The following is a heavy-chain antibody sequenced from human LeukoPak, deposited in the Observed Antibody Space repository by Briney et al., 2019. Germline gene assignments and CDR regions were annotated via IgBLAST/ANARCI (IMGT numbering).Heavy chain of an antibody. D-gene: IGHD5-12*01. CDR3: ARGKRGYSGPFDY. CDR2: INSDGSST. J-gene: IGHJ4*02. Sequence: GGSLRLSCAASGFTFSSYWMHWVRQAPGKGLVWVLRINSDGSSTSYADSVKGRFTISRDNAKNTLYLRMNSLRAEDTAVYYCARGKRGYSGPFDYWGQGTLVTVSS. V-gene: IGHV3-74*01. CDR1: GFTFSSYW.